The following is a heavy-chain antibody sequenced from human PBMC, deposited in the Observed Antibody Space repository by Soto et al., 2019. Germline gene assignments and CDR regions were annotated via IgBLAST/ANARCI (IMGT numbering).Heavy chain of an antibody. Sequence: PGESLKISCKGSGYSFTSYWIGWVRQMPGKGLEWMGIIYPGDSDTRYSPSFQGHVTISADKSISTAYLQWSGLKASDTDMYYCARHLAQTTGLKKGFDYWGQGTVVTVSS. V-gene: IGHV5-51*01. CDR2: IYPGDSDT. CDR3: ARHLAQTTGLKKGFDY. CDR1: GYSFTSYW. J-gene: IGHJ4*02. D-gene: IGHD1-1*01.